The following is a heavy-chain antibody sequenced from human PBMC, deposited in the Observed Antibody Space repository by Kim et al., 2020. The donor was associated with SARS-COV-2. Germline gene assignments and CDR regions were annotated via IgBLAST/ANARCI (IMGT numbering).Heavy chain of an antibody. CDR2: INHSGST. CDR3: ARGLCSSTSCYTRGFDY. CDR1: GGSFSGYY. J-gene: IGHJ4*02. V-gene: IGHV4-34*01. D-gene: IGHD2-2*02. Sequence: SETLSLTCAVYGGSFSGYYWSWIRQPPGKGLEWIGEINHSGSTNYNPSLKSRVTISVDTSKNQFSLKLSSVTAADTAVYYCARGLCSSTSCYTRGFDYWGQGTLVTVSS.